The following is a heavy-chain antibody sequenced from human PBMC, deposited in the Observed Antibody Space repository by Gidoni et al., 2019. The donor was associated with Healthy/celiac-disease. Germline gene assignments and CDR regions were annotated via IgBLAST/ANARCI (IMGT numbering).Heavy chain of an antibody. Sequence: EVQLLESGGGLVQPGGSLRLSCAASGFTFSSYAMTWVRQAPGKGLEWVSAISGSGGSTYYADSVKGRFTISRDNSKNTLYLQMNSLRAEDTAVYYCAKGGYCSGGSCYNYYYYMDVWGKGTTVTVSS. CDR3: AKGGYCSGGSCYNYYYYMDV. CDR1: GFTFSSYA. J-gene: IGHJ6*03. CDR2: ISGSGGST. D-gene: IGHD2-15*01. V-gene: IGHV3-23*01.